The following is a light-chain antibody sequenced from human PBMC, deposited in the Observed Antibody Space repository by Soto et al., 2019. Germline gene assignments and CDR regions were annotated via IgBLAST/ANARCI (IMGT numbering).Light chain of an antibody. Sequence: NFMLTQPHSVSESPGKTVTISCTGSGGSIGSNYVQWYQQRPGSVPTTVIYDDYQRSSGVPDRFSASIDSSSNSASLTISGLKTEDEADYYCQSYDSTIRAVVFGGGTKLTVL. V-gene: IGLV6-57*02. J-gene: IGLJ2*01. CDR3: QSYDSTIRAVV. CDR2: DDY. CDR1: GGSIGSNY.